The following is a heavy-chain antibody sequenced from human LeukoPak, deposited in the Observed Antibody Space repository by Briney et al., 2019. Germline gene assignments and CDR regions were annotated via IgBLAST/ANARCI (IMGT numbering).Heavy chain of an antibody. CDR3: TREVATITPYFDY. CDR1: GFTFGDYA. CDR2: IRSKAYGGTT. D-gene: IGHD5-12*01. V-gene: IGHV3-49*04. J-gene: IGHJ4*02. Sequence: GGSLRLSCTASGFTFGDYAMRWVRQAPGKGLEWVGFIRSKAYGGTTEYAASVKGRFTISRDDSKSIAYLQMNSLKTEDTAVYYCTREVATITPYFDYWGQGTLVTVSS.